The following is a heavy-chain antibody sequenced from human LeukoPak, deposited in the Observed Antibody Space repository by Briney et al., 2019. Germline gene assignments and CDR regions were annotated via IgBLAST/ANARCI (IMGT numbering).Heavy chain of an antibody. CDR1: GFTFSRYG. J-gene: IGHJ4*02. CDR3: ARDPAAAGSYYFDY. V-gene: IGHV3-33*01. CDR2: IWYDGSNK. Sequence: GRSLRLSCAASGFTFSRYGMHWVRQAPGKGLEWVAVIWYDGSNKYYADSVKGRFTISRDNSKNTLYLQMNSLRAEDTAVYYCARDPAAAGSYYFDYWGQGTLVTVSS. D-gene: IGHD6-13*01.